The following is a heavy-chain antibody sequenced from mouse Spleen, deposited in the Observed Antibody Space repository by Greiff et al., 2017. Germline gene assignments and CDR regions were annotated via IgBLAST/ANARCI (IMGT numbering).Heavy chain of an antibody. CDR1: GFTFSSYA. J-gene: IGHJ2*01. CDR3: ARDLYGNYGMDY. V-gene: IGHV5-9-3*01. Sequence: EVQVVESGGGLVKPGGSLKLSCAASGFTFSSYAMSWVRQTPEKRLEWVATISSGGSYTYYPDSVKGRFTISRDNAKNTLYLQMSKVRSEDTALYYCARDLYGNYGMDYWGQGTTLTVSS. CDR2: ISSGGSYT. D-gene: IGHD2-1*01.